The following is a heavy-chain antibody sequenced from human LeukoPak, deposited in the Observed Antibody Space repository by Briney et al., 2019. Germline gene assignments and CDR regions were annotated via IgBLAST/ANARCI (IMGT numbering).Heavy chain of an antibody. V-gene: IGHV3-15*01. Sequence: GSLRLSCAASGFTFSNAWMSWVRQAPGKGLEWVGRIKNKTDGGTTDYAAPVKGRFTISRDDSKNTLYLQMNSLKTEDTAVYYCTTRYSNGWYPRYYFDYWGQGTLVTVSS. J-gene: IGHJ4*02. D-gene: IGHD6-19*01. CDR3: TTRYSNGWYPRYYFDY. CDR2: IKNKTDGGTT. CDR1: GFTFSNAW.